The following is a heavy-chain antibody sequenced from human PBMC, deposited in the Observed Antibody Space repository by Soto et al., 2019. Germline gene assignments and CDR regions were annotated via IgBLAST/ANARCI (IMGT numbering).Heavy chain of an antibody. D-gene: IGHD3-16*01. J-gene: IGHJ6*02. CDR1: GFSLSNARMG. CDR3: ARILGPVYYYYGMDV. V-gene: IGHV2-26*01. CDR2: IFSNDEK. Sequence: QVTLKESGPVLVKPTETLTLTCTVSGFSLSNARMGVSWIRQPPGKALEWLAHIFSNDEKSYSTSLKSRLTLSKDTSKRQVVLTMPNMDPVDTATYYCARILGPVYYYYGMDVWGQGTTVTVSS.